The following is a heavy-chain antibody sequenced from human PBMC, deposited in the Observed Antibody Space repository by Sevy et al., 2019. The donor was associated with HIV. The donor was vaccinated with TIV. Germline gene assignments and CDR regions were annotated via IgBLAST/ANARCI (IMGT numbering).Heavy chain of an antibody. Sequence: SETLSLTCAVYGGSFSGYFWSWIRQPPGKGLEWIGEINHSGSTRYNPSLKSRVTISVDTSKNQFSLNLTSVTAADTAVYYCAGGLGYCTGGSGYVGLGYWYFDLWGRGTLVTVSS. D-gene: IGHD2-15*01. J-gene: IGHJ2*01. CDR2: INHSGST. CDR3: AGGLGYCTGGSGYVGLGYWYFDL. CDR1: GGSFSGYF. V-gene: IGHV4-34*01.